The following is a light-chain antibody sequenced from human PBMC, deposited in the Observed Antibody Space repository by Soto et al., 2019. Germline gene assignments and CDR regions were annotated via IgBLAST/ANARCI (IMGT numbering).Light chain of an antibody. CDR3: SAYTVSRTYV. CDR2: NVY. Sequence: QSALTQPASVSGSPGQSITISCTGTSSDVGAYNFVSWHQQHPGKAPKLMIYNVYDRPSGISYRFSCSKSGNTASLTISGLQGEDEADYYFSAYTVSRTYVFGTGTKLTVL. CDR1: SSDVGAYNF. V-gene: IGLV2-14*03. J-gene: IGLJ1*01.